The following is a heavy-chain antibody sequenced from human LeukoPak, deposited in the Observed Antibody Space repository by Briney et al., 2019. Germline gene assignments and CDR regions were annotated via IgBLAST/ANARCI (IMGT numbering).Heavy chain of an antibody. CDR2: INSDGSST. Sequence: PGRSLRLSCAASGFTFSSYWMHWVRQAPGKGLVWVSRINSDGSSTSYADSVKGRFTISRDNAKNTLYLQMNSLRAEDTAVYYCARASPVALDAFDIWGQGTMVTVSS. D-gene: IGHD6-19*01. V-gene: IGHV3-74*01. J-gene: IGHJ3*02. CDR1: GFTFSSYW. CDR3: ARASPVALDAFDI.